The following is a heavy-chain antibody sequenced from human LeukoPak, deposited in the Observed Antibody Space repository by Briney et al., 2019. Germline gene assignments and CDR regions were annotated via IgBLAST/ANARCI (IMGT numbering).Heavy chain of an antibody. D-gene: IGHD3-16*01. CDR1: GFPFSSYW. CDR3: AKYRSIYEYRKGDETYFDY. J-gene: IGHJ4*02. CDR2: IKQDGSKK. Sequence: PGGSLRLSCVASGFPFSSYWMTWVRQAPGKGLEWVANIKQDGSKKSYVDSVKGRFTISRDNSKNTLYLQMNSLRAEDTAVYYCAKYRSIYEYRKGDETYFDYWGQGTLVTVSS. V-gene: IGHV3-7*03.